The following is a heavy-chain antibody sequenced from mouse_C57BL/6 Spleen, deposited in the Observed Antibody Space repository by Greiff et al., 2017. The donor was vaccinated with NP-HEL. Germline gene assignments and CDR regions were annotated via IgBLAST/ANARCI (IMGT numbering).Heavy chain of an antibody. Sequence: VQLQQPGSELVMPGASVKLSCKASGYTFTSYWMHWVKQRPGQGLEWIGEIDPSDSYTNYNQKFKGKSTLTVDKSSSTAYMQLSSLTSEDSAVYYCARSRDGNCFDYWGQGTTLTVSS. J-gene: IGHJ2*01. CDR2: IDPSDSYT. CDR1: GYTFTSYW. V-gene: IGHV1-69*01. D-gene: IGHD2-1*01. CDR3: ARSRDGNCFDY.